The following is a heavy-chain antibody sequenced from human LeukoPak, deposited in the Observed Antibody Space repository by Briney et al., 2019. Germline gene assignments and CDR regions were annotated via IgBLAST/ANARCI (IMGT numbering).Heavy chain of an antibody. CDR1: GYTFTSYY. CDR3: ARDTPVGYYDSSGYFDY. Sequence: ASVKVSCKASGYTFTSYYMHWVRQAPEQGLEWMGIINPSDGSTSYAQKFQGRVTMTRDTSTSTVYMELSSLRSEDTAVYYCARDTPVGYYDSSGYFDYWGQGTLVTVSS. D-gene: IGHD3-22*01. V-gene: IGHV1-46*01. J-gene: IGHJ4*02. CDR2: INPSDGST.